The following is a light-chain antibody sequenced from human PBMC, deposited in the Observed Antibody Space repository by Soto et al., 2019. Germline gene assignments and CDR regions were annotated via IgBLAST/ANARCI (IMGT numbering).Light chain of an antibody. Sequence: EIVLTQSPATLSSSPGERATLSCRASQTVNSRLAWYQHKPGQAPRLLIYHTSNRATGIPARFSGSGSGTEFTLTITSLQSEDFAVYYCQQYGSSPWTFGQGTKVDIK. CDR3: QQYGSSPWT. V-gene: IGKV3D-15*02. CDR2: HTS. J-gene: IGKJ1*01. CDR1: QTVNSR.